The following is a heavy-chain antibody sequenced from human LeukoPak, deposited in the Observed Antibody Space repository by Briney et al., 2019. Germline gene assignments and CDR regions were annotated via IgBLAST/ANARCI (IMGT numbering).Heavy chain of an antibody. D-gene: IGHD3-3*01. Sequence: VTSVKVSCKASGYTFTGYYIHWVRQAPGQGLEWMGWINPNIGGTSFAQKFHGRVTMTRDTSITTAYMELTRLRSDDTAVYYCARGGEYYDFRSGYYTWFDPWGQGTLVIVSS. CDR2: INPNIGGT. CDR1: GYTFTGYY. CDR3: ARGGEYYDFRSGYYTWFDP. J-gene: IGHJ5*02. V-gene: IGHV1-2*02.